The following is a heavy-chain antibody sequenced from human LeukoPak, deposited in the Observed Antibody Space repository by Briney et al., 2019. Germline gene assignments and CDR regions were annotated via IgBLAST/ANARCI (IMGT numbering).Heavy chain of an antibody. CDR2: IYHSGST. CDR1: GGSTSSGGYY. D-gene: IGHD3-3*01. Sequence: SQTLSLTRTVSGGSTSSGGYYWSWIRQPPGKGLEWIGYIYHSGSTYYNPSLKSRVTISVDRSKNQFSLKLSSVTAADTAVYYCSAFGVVIRDFDYWGQGTLVTVSS. V-gene: IGHV4-30-2*01. J-gene: IGHJ4*02. CDR3: SAFGVVIRDFDY.